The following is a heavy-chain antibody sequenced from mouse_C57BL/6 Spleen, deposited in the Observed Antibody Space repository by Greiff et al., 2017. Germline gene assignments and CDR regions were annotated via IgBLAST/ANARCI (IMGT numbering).Heavy chain of an antibody. D-gene: IGHD1-1*01. V-gene: IGHV1-85*01. CDR3: ARSEGDYYGRNYSWFAY. J-gene: IGHJ3*01. Sequence: ESGPELVKPGASVKLSCKASGYTFTSYDINWVKQRPGQGLEWIGWIYPRDGSTKYNEKGKVKATLTVTTSSSTAYMELYSLTSDDSAVYFCARSEGDYYGRNYSWFAYWGQGTLVTVSA. CDR2: IYPRDGST. CDR1: GYTFTSYD.